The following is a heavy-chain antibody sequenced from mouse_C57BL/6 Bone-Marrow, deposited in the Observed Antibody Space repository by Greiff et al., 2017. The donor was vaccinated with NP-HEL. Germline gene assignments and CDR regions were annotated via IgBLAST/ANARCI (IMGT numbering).Heavy chain of an antibody. CDR1: GYTFTSYW. Sequence: QVQLQQPGAELVKPGASVKLSCKASGYTFTSYWMHWVKQRPGQGLEWIGMIHTNSGSTNYNEKFKSKATLTVDKSSSTAYMQLSSLTSEDSAVYYCARGGYYDWFAYWGQGTLVTVSA. J-gene: IGHJ3*01. V-gene: IGHV1-64*01. CDR3: ARGGYYDWFAY. CDR2: IHTNSGST. D-gene: IGHD2-3*01.